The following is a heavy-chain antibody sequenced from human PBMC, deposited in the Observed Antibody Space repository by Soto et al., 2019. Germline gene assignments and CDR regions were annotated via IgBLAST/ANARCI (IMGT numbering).Heavy chain of an antibody. V-gene: IGHV1-18*01. Sequence: QVQLVQSGAEVKKPGASVKVSCKASGYTFTSYGISWVRQAPGQGLEWMGWINVYNGNTNYAQKLQGRVTMTTDTSTSTASLDLRSLRSDDTAVYFCARDTSRGEYDYWGQGPLVTVSS. CDR1: GYTFTSYG. CDR3: ARDTSRGEYDY. D-gene: IGHD6-6*01. J-gene: IGHJ4*02. CDR2: INVYNGNT.